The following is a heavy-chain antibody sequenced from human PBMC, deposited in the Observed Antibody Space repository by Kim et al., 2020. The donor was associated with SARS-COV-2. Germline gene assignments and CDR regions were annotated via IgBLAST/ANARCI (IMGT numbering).Heavy chain of an antibody. CDR1: GFTFSSYA. V-gene: IGHV3-64D*06. J-gene: IGHJ4*02. D-gene: IGHD6-13*01. CDR2: ISSNGGST. Sequence: GGSLRLSCSASGFTFSSYAMHWVRQAPGKGLEYVSAISSNGGSTYYADSVKGRFTISRDNSKNTLYLQMSSLRAEDTAVYYCVKYRYSSSWYPVTYFDYWGQGTLVTVSS. CDR3: VKYRYSSSWYPVTYFDY.